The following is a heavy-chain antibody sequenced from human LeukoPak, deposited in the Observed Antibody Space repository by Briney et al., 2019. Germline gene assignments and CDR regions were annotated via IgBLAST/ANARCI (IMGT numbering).Heavy chain of an antibody. J-gene: IGHJ5*02. Sequence: ASVKVSCKVSGYTFTNYFMHWVRQAPGQGLEWMGIINPRRDSTGYAQKFQGRITMTTDMSTRTVYMELSSLESEDTAVYYCARRDCVGDCYSNWFDPWGQGTLVTVSS. V-gene: IGHV1-46*01. CDR1: GYTFTNYF. D-gene: IGHD2-21*02. CDR2: INPRRDST. CDR3: ARRDCVGDCYSNWFDP.